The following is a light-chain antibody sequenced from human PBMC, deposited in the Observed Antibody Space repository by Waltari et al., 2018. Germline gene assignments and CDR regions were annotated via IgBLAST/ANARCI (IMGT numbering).Light chain of an antibody. CDR2: GAS. J-gene: IGKJ3*01. CDR1: QSVRNSR. CDR3: QQYGSSPTT. Sequence: EIVLTQSPGTLSLSQGEGATLSCRASQSVRNSRLAWDQQTPGQAPRLLIYGASTRAPGIPDRFSGSGSGTDFTLTISRLEPEDFAVYYCQQYGSSPTTFGPGTKVDIK. V-gene: IGKV3-20*01.